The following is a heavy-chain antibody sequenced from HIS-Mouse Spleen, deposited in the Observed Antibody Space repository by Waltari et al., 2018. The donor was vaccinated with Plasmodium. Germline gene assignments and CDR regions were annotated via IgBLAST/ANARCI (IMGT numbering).Heavy chain of an antibody. Sequence: QLQLQESGPGLVKPSETLSLTCTVSGGSISSSSYYWGWIRQPPGKGLEWIGSIYYGGVCRQPPGKGLEWVGSIYYSGGTNYNPSLNGRVTISVDTSKNQFSLKLSSVTAADTAVYYCARRGGSYYYFDYWGQGTLVTVSS. CDR1: GGSISSSSYY. CDR2: IYYSGGT. D-gene: IGHD1-26*01. J-gene: IGHJ4*02. CDR3: ARRGGSYYYFDY. V-gene: IGHV4-39*01.